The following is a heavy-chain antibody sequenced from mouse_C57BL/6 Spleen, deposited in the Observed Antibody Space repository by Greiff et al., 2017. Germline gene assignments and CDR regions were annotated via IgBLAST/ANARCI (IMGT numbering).Heavy chain of an antibody. CDR2: IDPSDSYT. V-gene: IGHV1-69*01. Sequence: QVQLQQPGAELVMPGASVKLSCKASGYTFTSYWMHWVKQRPGQGLEWIGEIDPSDSYTNYNQKFKGKSTLTVDKSSSAAYMQLSSLTSEDSAVYYCARYEDGYLDYWGQGTTLTVSS. J-gene: IGHJ2*01. CDR1: GYTFTSYW. CDR3: ARYEDGYLDY. D-gene: IGHD2-3*01.